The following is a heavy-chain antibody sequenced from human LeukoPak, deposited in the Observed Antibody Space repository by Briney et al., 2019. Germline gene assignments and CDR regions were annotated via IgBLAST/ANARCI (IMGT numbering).Heavy chain of an antibody. J-gene: IGHJ4*02. Sequence: GGSLRLSCAASGFTFDDYAMHWLRQAPGKGLEWVSLIGGDGGSTYYADSVKGRFTISRDNSKNSLFLQMKSLRTDDTALYYCVKEPHYYDRSGYFWGQGTLVTVSS. V-gene: IGHV3-43*02. CDR2: IGGDGGST. CDR3: VKEPHYYDRSGYF. CDR1: GFTFDDYA. D-gene: IGHD3-22*01.